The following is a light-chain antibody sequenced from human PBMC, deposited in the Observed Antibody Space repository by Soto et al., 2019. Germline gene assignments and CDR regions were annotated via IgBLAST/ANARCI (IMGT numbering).Light chain of an antibody. V-gene: IGKV3-20*01. J-gene: IGKJ4*02. CDR2: GAS. CDR1: QSVSKNY. CDR3: QQYRSSGT. Sequence: IMLTPSQVTLSQSPGERATLSFMSSQSVSKNYLAWYHQKPGKAPRPLIYGASNRATGIPDRFSGSGSGTDFTLSISRMEPEDIAVYYCQQYRSSGTSGEGTKVDIK.